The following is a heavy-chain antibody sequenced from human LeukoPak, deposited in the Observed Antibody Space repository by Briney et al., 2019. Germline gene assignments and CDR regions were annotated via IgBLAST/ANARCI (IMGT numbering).Heavy chain of an antibody. J-gene: IGHJ5*02. Sequence: SETLSLTCAVYGGPFSGYYWSWIRQPPGKGLEWIGEIKHSGSTNYNLSLKSRVTISVDTSNNQFSLKLSSVTAADTAVYYCAGTSKSQRWFDPWGQGTLVTVSS. CDR1: GGPFSGYY. D-gene: IGHD1-14*01. V-gene: IGHV4-34*01. CDR3: AGTSKSQRWFDP. CDR2: IKHSGST.